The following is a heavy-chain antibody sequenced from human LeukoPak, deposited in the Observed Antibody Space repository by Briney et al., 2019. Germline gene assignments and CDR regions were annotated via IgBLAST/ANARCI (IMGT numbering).Heavy chain of an antibody. D-gene: IGHD5-24*01. V-gene: IGHV4-59*01. J-gene: IGHJ4*02. CDR1: GGSMYSYH. Sequence: SETLSLTCTVSGGSMYSYHWSWIRQPPGKGLQWIGYIYYSGTTRYNPSLKSRVTISVDTSKNQFSLKLSSVTAADTAVYYCARGPDDFDYWGRGTLVTVSS. CDR3: ARGPDDFDY. CDR2: IYYSGTT.